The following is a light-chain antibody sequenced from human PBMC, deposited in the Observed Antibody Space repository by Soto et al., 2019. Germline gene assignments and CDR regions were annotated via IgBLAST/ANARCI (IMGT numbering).Light chain of an antibody. Sequence: EIVMTQSPATLSVSPGERATLSCRASQTVSSNLAWYQQKPGQAPRLLIHGASTRAAGIPARFSGSGSGTEFTLTISSLQSEDVAVYYCQQYNEWTPFTVGPGTRVDIK. CDR3: QQYNEWTPFT. V-gene: IGKV3-15*01. CDR1: QTVSSN. CDR2: GAS. J-gene: IGKJ3*01.